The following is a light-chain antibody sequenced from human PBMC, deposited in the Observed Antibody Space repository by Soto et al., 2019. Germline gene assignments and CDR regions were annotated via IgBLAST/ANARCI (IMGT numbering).Light chain of an antibody. Sequence: QSVLTQPPSASGSPGQSVTISCTGTSSDVGGYNYVSWYQQYPGKAPKLMIYEVSKRPSGVPDRFSGSKSGNMASLTVSGLQAEDEADYYCSSYVGSNRVFGGGTKLTVL. CDR2: EVS. J-gene: IGLJ3*02. CDR1: SSDVGGYNY. CDR3: SSYVGSNRV. V-gene: IGLV2-8*01.